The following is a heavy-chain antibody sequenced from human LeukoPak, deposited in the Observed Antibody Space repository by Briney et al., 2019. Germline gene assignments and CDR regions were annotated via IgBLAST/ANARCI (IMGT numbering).Heavy chain of an antibody. D-gene: IGHD3-3*01. V-gene: IGHV3-30-3*01. CDR1: GFTFSSYA. CDR3: ARITFLLEWSYISYYYYYMDV. Sequence: PGRSLRLSCAASGFTFSSYAMHWVRQAPGKGLEWVAVISYDGSNKYYADSVKGRFTISRDNSKNTLYLQMNSLRAEDTAAYYCARITFLLEWSYISYYYYYMDVWGKGTTVTVSS. J-gene: IGHJ6*03. CDR2: ISYDGSNK.